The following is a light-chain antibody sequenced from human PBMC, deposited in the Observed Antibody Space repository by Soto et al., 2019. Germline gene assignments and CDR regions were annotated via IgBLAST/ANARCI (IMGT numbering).Light chain of an antibody. J-gene: IGLJ1*01. Sequence: CVLTQPASVSGAPGRRVTISCTGSSSNIGAGYDVHWYQQLPGTAPKLLIYGNSNRPSGVPDRFSGSKSGTSASLAITGLQAEDEADYYCRSYDSSLSGVFGTGTKVTVL. V-gene: IGLV1-40*01. CDR3: RSYDSSLSGV. CDR1: SSNIGAGYD. CDR2: GNS.